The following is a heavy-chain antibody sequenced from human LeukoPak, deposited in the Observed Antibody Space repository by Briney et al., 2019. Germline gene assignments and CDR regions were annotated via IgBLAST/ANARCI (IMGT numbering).Heavy chain of an antibody. CDR2: IYHSGST. Sequence: PSEALSLTCVVSVGSLSGGGYSWSWTRQPPGKGLECIRYIYHSGSTYYNPSHKSRVTISGDGSNNQFTLKLSSVTAADTAVDYCARDGGRTRDYYDRPEGYGMDVWGQGTTVTVSS. D-gene: IGHD3-22*01. V-gene: IGHV4-30-2*01. J-gene: IGHJ6*02. CDR1: VGSLSGGGYS. CDR3: ARDGGRTRDYYDRPEGYGMDV.